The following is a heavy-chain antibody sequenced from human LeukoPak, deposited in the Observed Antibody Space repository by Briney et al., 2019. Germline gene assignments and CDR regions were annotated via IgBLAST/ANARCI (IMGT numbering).Heavy chain of an antibody. V-gene: IGHV1-2*04. Sequence: ASVKVSCKASGYTLTGYYLHWVRQAPGQGLECMGWINPYHGDTNYAQKFQGWVTMTSDTSITTVSMELNRLTYDDTAVYYCAREDTKGAFDIWGQGTMVIVSS. CDR3: AREDTKGAFDI. J-gene: IGHJ3*02. CDR2: INPYHGDT. CDR1: GYTLTGYY.